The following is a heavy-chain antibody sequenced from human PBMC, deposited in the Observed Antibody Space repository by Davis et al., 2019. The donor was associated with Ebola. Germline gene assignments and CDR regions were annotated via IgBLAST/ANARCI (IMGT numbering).Heavy chain of an antibody. CDR1: GFTFSSYW. CDR3: AKHHSSSWYYFDY. Sequence: GGSLRLSCAASGFTFSSYWMSWVRQAPGKGLEWVANIKQDGSEKYYVDSVKGRFTISRDNSKNTLYLQMNSLRAEDTAVYYCAKHHSSSWYYFDYWGQGTLVTVSS. D-gene: IGHD6-13*01. V-gene: IGHV3-7*03. CDR2: IKQDGSEK. J-gene: IGHJ4*02.